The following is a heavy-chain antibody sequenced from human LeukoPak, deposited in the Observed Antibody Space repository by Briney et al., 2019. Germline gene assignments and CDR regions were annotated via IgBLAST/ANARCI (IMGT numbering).Heavy chain of an antibody. V-gene: IGHV4-30-4*01. D-gene: IGHD6-13*01. CDR1: GGSISSGDYY. CDR2: MYYSGST. CDR3: ARGRSSSWYPKQYYFDY. Sequence: PSQTLSLTCTVSGGSISSGDYYWSWIRQPPGKGLEWIAYMYYSGSTYYNPSLKSRVTMSADTSKNQLSLKLSSVTAADTAVYYCARGRSSSWYPKQYYFDYWGQGTLVTVSS. J-gene: IGHJ4*02.